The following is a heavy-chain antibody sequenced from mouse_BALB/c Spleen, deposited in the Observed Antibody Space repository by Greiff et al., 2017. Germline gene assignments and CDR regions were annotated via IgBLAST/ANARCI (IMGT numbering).Heavy chain of an antibody. CDR2: INPGSGGT. V-gene: IGHV1-54*01. D-gene: IGHD2-4*01. CDR1: GYAFTNYL. CDR3: ARGDYDDYAMDY. J-gene: IGHJ4*01. Sequence: QVQLQQSGAELVRPGTSVKVSCKASGYAFTNYLIEWVKQRPGQGLEWIGVINPGSGGTNYNEKFKGKATLTADKSSSTAYMQLSSLTSDDSAVYFCARGDYDDYAMDYWGQGTSVTGSS.